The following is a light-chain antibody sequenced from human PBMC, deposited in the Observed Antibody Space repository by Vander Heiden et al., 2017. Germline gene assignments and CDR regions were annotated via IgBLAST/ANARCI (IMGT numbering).Light chain of an antibody. CDR3: LQDYSYPRT. CDR1: QGIRND. J-gene: IGKJ1*01. CDR2: AAS. Sequence: AIQMTQSPSALSASVGDRVIITCRASQGIRNDLGWYQQRPGKAPKLLIYAASSLQTGVPLRFSGSGSGTDFTLTISSLQPEDFATYYCLQDYSYPRTFGQGTKVEIK. V-gene: IGKV1-6*01.